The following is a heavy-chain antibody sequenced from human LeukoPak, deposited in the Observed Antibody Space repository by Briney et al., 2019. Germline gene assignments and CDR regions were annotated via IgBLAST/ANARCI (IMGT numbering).Heavy chain of an antibody. V-gene: IGHV1-24*01. Sequence: ASVKVSCKVSGYTLTELSMHWVRQAPGKGLEWMGGFDPEDGETIYAQKFQGRVTMTEDTSTDTAYMELSSLRSEDTAVYYYATAIAAAGTAADYWGQGTLVTVSS. D-gene: IGHD6-13*01. J-gene: IGHJ4*02. CDR1: GYTLTELS. CDR3: ATAIAAAGTAADY. CDR2: FDPEDGET.